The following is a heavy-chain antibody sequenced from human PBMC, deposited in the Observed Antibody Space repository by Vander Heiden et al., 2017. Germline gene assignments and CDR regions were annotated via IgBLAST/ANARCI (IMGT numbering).Heavy chain of an antibody. Sequence: EVQVVESGGGLVQPGRSLRLSCTTSGFTFGDYAMSWVRQAPGKGLEWVGFIRSQAYGGTTEYAASVKGRFTISRDDSKSIAYLQMDSLKTEDTAVYYCSRKRGYNYGYGDYWGQGTLVTVSS. J-gene: IGHJ4*02. D-gene: IGHD5-18*01. V-gene: IGHV3-49*04. CDR3: SRKRGYNYGYGDY. CDR2: IRSQAYGGTT. CDR1: GFTFGDYA.